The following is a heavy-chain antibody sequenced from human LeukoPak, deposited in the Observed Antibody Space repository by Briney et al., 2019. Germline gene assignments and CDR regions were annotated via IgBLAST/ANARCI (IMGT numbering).Heavy chain of an antibody. CDR1: GFTFSSYA. D-gene: IGHD1-26*01. V-gene: IGHV3-30-3*01. Sequence: HAGGSLRLSCAASGFTFSSYAMHWVRQAPGKGLEWVAVISYDGSNKYYADSVKGRFTISRDNSKNTLYLQMNSLRAEDTAVYYCARDFEGSYPSDDAFDIWGQGTMVTVSS. CDR3: ARDFEGSYPSDDAFDI. J-gene: IGHJ3*02. CDR2: ISYDGSNK.